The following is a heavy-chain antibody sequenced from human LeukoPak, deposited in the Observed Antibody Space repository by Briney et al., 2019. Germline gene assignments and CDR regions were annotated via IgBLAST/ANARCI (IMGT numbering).Heavy chain of an antibody. CDR3: ARGAAMVTLGLDY. CDR2: IYHSGST. Sequence: SETLSLTCAVSGASISSAEYDWGWIRQPRGKGLEWIGYIYHSGSTYYNPSLKSRVTISGDRSKNQFSLKLSSVTAADTAVYYCARGAAMVTLGLDYWGQGTLVTVSS. D-gene: IGHD5-18*01. J-gene: IGHJ4*02. CDR1: GASISSAEYD. V-gene: IGHV4-30-2*01.